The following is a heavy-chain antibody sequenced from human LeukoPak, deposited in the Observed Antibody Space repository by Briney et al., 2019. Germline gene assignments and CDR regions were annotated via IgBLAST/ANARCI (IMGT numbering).Heavy chain of an antibody. CDR3: ASGYDSSGYYPNDAFDI. CDR1: GGSISSGGYY. V-gene: IGHV4-31*03. D-gene: IGHD3-22*01. CDR2: IYYRGST. Sequence: SETLSLTCTVSGGSISSGGYYWSWLRQPPGKGLEWIGYIYYRGSTYYNPPLKSRVTISVDTSKNQFSLKLSSVTAADTAVYYCASGYDSSGYYPNDAFDIWGQGTMVTVSS. J-gene: IGHJ3*02.